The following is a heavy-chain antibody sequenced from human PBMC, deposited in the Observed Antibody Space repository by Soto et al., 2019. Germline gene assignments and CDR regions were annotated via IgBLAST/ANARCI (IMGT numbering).Heavy chain of an antibody. V-gene: IGHV3-21*01. Sequence: GSLRLSCAASGFTFSLYSMIWVRQAPGKGLEWVASITSSSSYIYYEDSLKGRFTISRDNAKNSLFLQLDSLRAEDTAVYFCVRARSTDSRTDYWGQGTLVTVSS. CDR1: GFTFSLYS. D-gene: IGHD3-22*01. CDR2: ITSSSSYI. J-gene: IGHJ4*02. CDR3: VRARSTDSRTDY.